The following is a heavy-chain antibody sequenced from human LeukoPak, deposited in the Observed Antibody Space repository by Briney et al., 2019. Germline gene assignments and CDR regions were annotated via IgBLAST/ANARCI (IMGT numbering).Heavy chain of an antibody. CDR1: GDSVSSNIVA. V-gene: IGHV6-1*01. D-gene: IGHD5-18*01. CDR3: ARGYNYAADY. CDR2: TYYRSQWYN. Sequence: SQTLSLTCAISGDSVSSNIVAWNWIRQSPSRGLEWLGRTYYRSQWYNDYAVSVKSRITINPDTSKNQFSLQLNSVTPEDTAVYYCARGYNYAADYWDQGTLVTVSS. J-gene: IGHJ4*02.